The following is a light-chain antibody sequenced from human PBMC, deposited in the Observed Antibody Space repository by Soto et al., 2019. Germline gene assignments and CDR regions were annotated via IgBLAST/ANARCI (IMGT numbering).Light chain of an antibody. CDR1: SSDVGGYDY. CDR3: SSYGGSNNYVV. CDR2: EVT. J-gene: IGLJ2*01. Sequence: QSALTQPPSASGSPGKSVAISCTGTSSDVGGYDYVSWYQQHPGKAPKLMIYEVTKRPSGVTDRFSGSKSGNTASLTVSGLQAEDEADYYCSSYGGSNNYVVFGGGTQLTVL. V-gene: IGLV2-8*01.